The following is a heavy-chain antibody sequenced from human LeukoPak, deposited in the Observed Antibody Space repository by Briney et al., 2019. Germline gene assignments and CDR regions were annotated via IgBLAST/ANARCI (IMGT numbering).Heavy chain of an antibody. V-gene: IGHV3-48*04. D-gene: IGHD2-15*01. J-gene: IGHJ5*02. Sequence: GGSLRLSCAASGFTFSSYSMNWVRQAPGKGLEWVSYISSSSSTIYYADSVKGRFTISRDNAKNSLYLQMNSLRAEDTAVYYCARDGVVVGIGWFDPWGQGTLVTVSS. CDR2: ISSSSSTI. CDR3: ARDGVVVGIGWFDP. CDR1: GFTFSSYS.